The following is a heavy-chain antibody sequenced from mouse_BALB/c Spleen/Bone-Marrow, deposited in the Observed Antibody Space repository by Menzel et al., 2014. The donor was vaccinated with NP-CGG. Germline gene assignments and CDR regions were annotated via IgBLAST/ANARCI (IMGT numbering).Heavy chain of an antibody. CDR2: INSNGGST. CDR3: ARSLTMGPWFDY. D-gene: IGHD1-1*02. CDR1: GFTFSSYG. Sequence: EVLLVESGGGLVQPGGSLKLSCAASGFTFSSYGMSWVRQTPDKRLELVATINSNGGSTSYPDSATGRFTSSRDNANNNLYMQMRSLKAGDTAMYYCARSLTMGPWFDYWGQGTPVTVSA. J-gene: IGHJ3*01. V-gene: IGHV5-6-3*01.